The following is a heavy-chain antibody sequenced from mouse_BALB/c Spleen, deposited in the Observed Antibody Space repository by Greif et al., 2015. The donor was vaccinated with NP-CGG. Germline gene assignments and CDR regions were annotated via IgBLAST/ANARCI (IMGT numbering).Heavy chain of an antibody. J-gene: IGHJ3*01. Sequence: EVKLVESGPELVKPGASVKISCKASGYSFTGYYMHWVKQSHVKSLEWIGRINPYNGATSYNQNFKDKASLTVDKSSSTAYMELHSLTSEDSAVYYCARPYDYDDGLAYWGQGTLVTVSA. CDR1: GYSFTGYY. CDR2: INPYNGAT. CDR3: ARPYDYDDGLAY. V-gene: IGHV1-31*01. D-gene: IGHD2-4*01.